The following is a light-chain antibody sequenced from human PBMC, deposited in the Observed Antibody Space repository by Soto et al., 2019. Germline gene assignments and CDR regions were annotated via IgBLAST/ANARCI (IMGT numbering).Light chain of an antibody. CDR2: RNN. CDR3: AAWEDSLSGPGWV. V-gene: IGLV1-47*01. CDR1: TSNIGTNY. Sequence: QSVLTQPPSASGTPGQTVTISCSGSTSNIGTNYVYWYQQLPGTAPQLLIYRNNERPSGVPDRFSGSKSGTSASLAISGLRSDDEADYYCAAWEDSLSGPGWVFGGGTKLTVL. J-gene: IGLJ3*02.